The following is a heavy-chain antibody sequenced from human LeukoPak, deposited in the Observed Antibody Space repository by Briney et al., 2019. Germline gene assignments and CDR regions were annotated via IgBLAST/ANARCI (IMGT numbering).Heavy chain of an antibody. Sequence: GGSLRLSCVASGFTFSSYAMTWLRQAPGKGLEWVSYISSSSSYTNYAASVKGRFTISRDNAKNSLYLQMNSLRAEDTAVYYCARPRGGAYAGAFDIWGQGTMVTVSS. CDR1: GFTFSSYA. D-gene: IGHD1-26*01. CDR2: ISSSSSYT. V-gene: IGHV3-21*05. CDR3: ARPRGGAYAGAFDI. J-gene: IGHJ3*02.